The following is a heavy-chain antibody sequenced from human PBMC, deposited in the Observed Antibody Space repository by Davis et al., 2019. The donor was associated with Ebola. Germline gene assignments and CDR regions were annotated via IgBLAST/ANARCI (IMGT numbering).Heavy chain of an antibody. CDR1: GGTFSSYA. CDR2: IIPIFGTA. D-gene: IGHD6-19*01. CDR3: AVFSSGWYLSS. J-gene: IGHJ5*02. Sequence: SVKVSCKASGGTFSSYAISWVRQAPGQGLEWMGGIIPIFGTANYAQKFQGRVTITRDTSASTAYMELSSLRSEDTAVYYCAVFSSGWYLSSWGQGTLVTVSS. V-gene: IGHV1-69*05.